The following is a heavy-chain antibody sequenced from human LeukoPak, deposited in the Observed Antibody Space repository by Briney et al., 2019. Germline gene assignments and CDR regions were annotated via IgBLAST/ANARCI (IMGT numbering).Heavy chain of an antibody. Sequence: GGSLRLSCAASGFTFSSYAMSWVRQAPGKGLEWVSAISGSGGSTTYADSVKGRFTISRDNAKNTLYLQMNSLRAEDTAVYYCAREIRFGELAFDYWGQGTLVTVSS. CDR3: AREIRFGELAFDY. CDR1: GFTFSSYA. CDR2: ISGSGGST. D-gene: IGHD3-10*01. V-gene: IGHV3-23*01. J-gene: IGHJ4*02.